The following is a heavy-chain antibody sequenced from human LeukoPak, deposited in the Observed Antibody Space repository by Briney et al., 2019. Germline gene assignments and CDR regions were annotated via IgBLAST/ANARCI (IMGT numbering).Heavy chain of an antibody. CDR3: ASTKWEVYGNPMDY. CDR2: IYTSGST. CDR1: GSSISSGSYY. V-gene: IGHV4-61*02. Sequence: SQTLSLTCTVSGSSISSGSYYWSWVRRPAGKGLEWIGRIYTSGSTNYNPSLKSRVTISVDTSNNQFSLKLSSVTAADTAVYYCASTKWEVYGNPMDYWGQGTLVTVSS. D-gene: IGHD4-17*01. J-gene: IGHJ4*02.